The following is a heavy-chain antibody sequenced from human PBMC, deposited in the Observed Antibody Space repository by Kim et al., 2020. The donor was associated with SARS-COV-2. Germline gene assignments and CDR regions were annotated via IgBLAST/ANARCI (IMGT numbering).Heavy chain of an antibody. D-gene: IGHD3-3*01. CDR2: ISGSGGST. Sequence: GGSLRLSCAASGFTFSSYAMSWVRQAPGKGLEWVSAISGSGGSTYYADSVKGRFTISRDNSKNTLYLQMNSLRAEDTAVYYCAKLYYDFWSGYLRSGYFDYWGQGTLVTVSS. CDR3: AKLYYDFWSGYLRSGYFDY. CDR1: GFTFSSYA. J-gene: IGHJ4*02. V-gene: IGHV3-23*01.